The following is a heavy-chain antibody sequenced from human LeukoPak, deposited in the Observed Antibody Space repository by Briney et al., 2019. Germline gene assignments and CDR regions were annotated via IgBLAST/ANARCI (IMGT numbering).Heavy chain of an antibody. D-gene: IGHD3-9*01. J-gene: IGHJ4*02. V-gene: IGHV1-8*03. CDR1: GYTFINYN. Sequence: ASVKVSCKASGYTFINYNINWVRQATGQGLEWMGWVNPRSGNAGYLQKFQGRLTITRDTSIDTAYMDLSSLSSEDTAVYYCAKGANLRYFDWLHFDYWGQGTLVTVSS. CDR2: VNPRSGNA. CDR3: AKGANLRYFDWLHFDY.